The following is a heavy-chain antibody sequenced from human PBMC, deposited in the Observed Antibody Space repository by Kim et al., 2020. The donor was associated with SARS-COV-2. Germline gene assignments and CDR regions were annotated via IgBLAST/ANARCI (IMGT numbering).Heavy chain of an antibody. Sequence: KDGSHKYCVDSVKGRFTISRDNAKASLYLQMNSLRAEDTAVYYCVRDFQAYWGQGTLVTVSS. CDR2: KDGSHK. CDR3: VRDFQAY. V-gene: IGHV3-7*01. J-gene: IGHJ4*02.